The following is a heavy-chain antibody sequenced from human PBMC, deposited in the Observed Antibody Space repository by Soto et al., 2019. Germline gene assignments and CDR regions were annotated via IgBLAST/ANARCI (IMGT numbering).Heavy chain of an antibody. Sequence: QVQLVESGGGVVQPGRSLRLSCAASGFTFSSYGMHWVRQAPGKGLEWVAVIWYDGSNKYYADSVKGRFTISRDNSKNTLYLQMNSLRAEDTAVYYCARDHERWLSRGQGGPDYWGQGTLVTVSS. V-gene: IGHV3-33*01. CDR3: ARDHERWLSRGQGGPDY. CDR2: IWYDGSNK. CDR1: GFTFSSYG. J-gene: IGHJ4*02. D-gene: IGHD3-10*01.